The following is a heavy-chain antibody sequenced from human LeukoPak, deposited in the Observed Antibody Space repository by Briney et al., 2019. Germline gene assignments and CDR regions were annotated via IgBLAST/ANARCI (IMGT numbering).Heavy chain of an antibody. CDR2: IYYSGST. D-gene: IGHD4-17*01. V-gene: IGHV4-59*08. Sequence: SETLSLTCTVSGGSISSYYWSWIRQPAGKGLEWIGYIYYSGSTNYNPSLKSRVTISVDTSKNQFSLKLSSVTAADTAVYYCARRTDLYGDYRTYYFDYWGQGTLVTVSS. CDR3: ARRTDLYGDYRTYYFDY. J-gene: IGHJ4*02. CDR1: GGSISSYY.